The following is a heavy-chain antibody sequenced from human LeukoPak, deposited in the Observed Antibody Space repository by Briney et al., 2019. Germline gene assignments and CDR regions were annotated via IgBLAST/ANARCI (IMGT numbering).Heavy chain of an antibody. J-gene: IGHJ4*02. V-gene: IGHV3-53*01. D-gene: IGHD2-15*01. CDR1: GFPFISTY. Sequence: GSLRLSCAASGFPFISTYMSWVRQAQGKGLEGASVIYSGGNIYYIDSVKGRFTISRDTSKNTLYLQMNSLRAEDTAVYFCASRHCSGGGCYFAGADPFDYWGQGTLVTVSS. CDR2: IYSGGNI. CDR3: ASRHCSGGGCYFAGADPFDY.